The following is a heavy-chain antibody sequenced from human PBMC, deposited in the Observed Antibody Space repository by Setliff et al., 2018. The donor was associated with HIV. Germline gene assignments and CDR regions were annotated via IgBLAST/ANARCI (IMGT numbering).Heavy chain of an antibody. Sequence: ASVKVSCKASGYSFTTSGVSWVRQAPGQGLEWMGWIPTSHGDTSYAQKFQGRVTMTSDTSTSTVYMGLSSLRSEDTAVYYCARALYTNLAHFDYLGQGTLVTVSS. CDR2: IPTSHGDT. CDR3: ARALYTNLAHFDY. D-gene: IGHD4-4*01. CDR1: GYSFTTSG. V-gene: IGHV1-18*01. J-gene: IGHJ4*02.